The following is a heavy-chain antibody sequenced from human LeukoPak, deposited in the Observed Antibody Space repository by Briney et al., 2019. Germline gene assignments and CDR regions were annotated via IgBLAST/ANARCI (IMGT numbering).Heavy chain of an antibody. Sequence: GGSLRLSCAVSGFTSDDHAMHWVRHASGKGLEWVAGIMWRSGSTGYADSVKGRFTISRDNAKNSLYLQMNSLRVEDTALYYYAKDLTPGGADVWGQGTTVTVSS. V-gene: IGHV3-9*02. D-gene: IGHD1-14*01. CDR2: IMWRSGST. CDR1: GFTSDDHA. J-gene: IGHJ6*02. CDR3: AKDLTPGGADV.